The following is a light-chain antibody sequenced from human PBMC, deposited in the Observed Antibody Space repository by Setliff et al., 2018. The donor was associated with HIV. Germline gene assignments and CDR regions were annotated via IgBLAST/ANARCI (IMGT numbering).Light chain of an antibody. CDR3: SSYAITNTRP. J-gene: IGLJ1*01. CDR1: SSDVGGYNY. Sequence: LSQPASVSGSPGQSITISCTGTSSDVGGYNYVSWYQQHPGKAPKLILYEVRNRPSGVSNRFSGSKSGNTASLTISGLQAEDEADYYCSSYAITNTRPFGTGTKV. V-gene: IGLV2-14*01. CDR2: EVR.